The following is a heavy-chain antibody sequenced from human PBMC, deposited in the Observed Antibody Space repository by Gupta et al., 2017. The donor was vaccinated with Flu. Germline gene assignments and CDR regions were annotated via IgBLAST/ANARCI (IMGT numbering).Heavy chain of an antibody. D-gene: IGHD4-17*01. CDR2: ISYDGSNK. J-gene: IGHJ4*02. Sequence: QVQLVESGGGVVQPGRSLRLSCAASGFTFSSYGMHWVRQAPGKGLEWVAVISYDGSNKYYADSVKGRFTISRDNSKNTLYLQMNSLRAEDTAVYYCAKDYGANGGFDYWGQGTLVTVSS. CDR3: AKDYGANGGFDY. V-gene: IGHV3-30*18. CDR1: GFTFSSYG.